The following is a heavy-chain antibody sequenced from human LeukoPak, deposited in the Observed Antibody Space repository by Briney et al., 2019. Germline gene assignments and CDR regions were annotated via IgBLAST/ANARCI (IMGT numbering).Heavy chain of an antibody. Sequence: PSETLSLTCTVSGGSISSSSYYWGWIRQPPGKGLEWIGSIYYSGSTYYNPSLKSRVTISVDTSKNQFSLKLSSVTAADTAVCYCARYEANYDILTGYTADAFDIRGQGTMVTVSS. CDR2: IYYSGST. CDR1: GGSISSSSYY. D-gene: IGHD3-9*01. J-gene: IGHJ3*02. CDR3: ARYEANYDILTGYTADAFDI. V-gene: IGHV4-39*01.